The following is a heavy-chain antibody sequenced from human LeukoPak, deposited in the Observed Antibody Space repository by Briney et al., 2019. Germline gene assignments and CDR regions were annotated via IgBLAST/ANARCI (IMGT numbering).Heavy chain of an antibody. Sequence: RASVKVSCKASGYTFTSYDINWVRQATGQGLEWMGWMNPNSGNTGYAQKFQGRVTITRNTSISTAYMELSSLRSEDTAVYYCAIITYYYGSGSYNYYMDVWGKGTTVTVSS. CDR2: MNPNSGNT. J-gene: IGHJ6*03. CDR3: AIITYYYGSGSYNYYMDV. V-gene: IGHV1-8*03. D-gene: IGHD3-10*01. CDR1: GYTFTSYD.